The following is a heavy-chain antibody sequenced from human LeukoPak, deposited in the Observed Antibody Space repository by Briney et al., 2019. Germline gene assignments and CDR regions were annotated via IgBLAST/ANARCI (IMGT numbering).Heavy chain of an antibody. CDR2: ISWNSGSI. Sequence: RSLRLSCAASGFTFDDYAMHWVRQAPGKGLEWVSGISWNSGSIGYADSVKGRFTISRDNAKNSLYLQMNSLRAEDTALYYCAKAKRAVADKDAFDIWGQGTMVTVSS. D-gene: IGHD6-19*01. J-gene: IGHJ3*02. CDR1: GFTFDDYA. V-gene: IGHV3-9*01. CDR3: AKAKRAVADKDAFDI.